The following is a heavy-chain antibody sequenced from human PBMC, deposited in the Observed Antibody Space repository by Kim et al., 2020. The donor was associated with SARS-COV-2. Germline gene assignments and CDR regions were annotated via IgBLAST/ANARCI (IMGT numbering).Heavy chain of an antibody. Sequence: ASVKVSCKASGYTFTSYYMHWVRQAPGHGLEWIGIINPTGGTTTYAQKFQGRVTMTRDTSTSTVYMELSSLRSEDTAVYYCAREWSNGSYGYWGQGTLVT. D-gene: IGHD1-26*01. CDR1: GYTFTSYY. CDR2: INPTGGTT. V-gene: IGHV1-46*01. J-gene: IGHJ4*02. CDR3: AREWSNGSYGY.